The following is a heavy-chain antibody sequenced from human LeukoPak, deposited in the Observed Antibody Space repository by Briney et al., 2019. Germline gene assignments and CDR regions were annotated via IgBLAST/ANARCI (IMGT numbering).Heavy chain of an antibody. CDR3: ARSGYSYVSIDY. J-gene: IGHJ4*02. Sequence: ASVKVSCKASGYTFTGYHMHWVRQAPGQGLEWMGRINPNSGGTNYAQKFQGRVTMTRDTSISTAYMELSRLRSDDTAVYYCARSGYSYVSIDYWGQGTLVTVSS. D-gene: IGHD5-18*01. CDR2: INPNSGGT. CDR1: GYTFTGYH. V-gene: IGHV1-2*06.